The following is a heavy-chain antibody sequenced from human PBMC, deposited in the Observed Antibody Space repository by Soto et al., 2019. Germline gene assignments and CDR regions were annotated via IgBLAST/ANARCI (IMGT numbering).Heavy chain of an antibody. CDR1: GASFSGYS. CDR2: IEHSGST. V-gene: IGHV4-34*01. D-gene: IGHD1-26*01. CDR3: ATVGAHPSDY. J-gene: IGHJ4*02. Sequence: SETLSLTCAVHGASFSGYSWSWIRQPPGKGLEWIGDIEHSGSTNYNSSLRSRVTISLDTSKNHFSLKLNSVTAADTAVYYCATVGAHPSDYWRQGTLPTVSP.